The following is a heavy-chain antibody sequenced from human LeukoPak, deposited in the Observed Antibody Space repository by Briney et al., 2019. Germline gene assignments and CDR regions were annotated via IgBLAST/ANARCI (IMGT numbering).Heavy chain of an antibody. CDR3: ARVDVSYYYGMDV. J-gene: IGHJ6*02. CDR2: ITSDGTST. CDR1: GFTFSSHW. Sequence: GGSLRLSCAASGFTFSSHWMHWVRQAPGKGLVWVSRITSDGTSTTYVESVKGRFTISRDNSKNTLYLQMNSLRAEDTAVYYCARVDVSYYYGMDVWGQGTTVTVSS. V-gene: IGHV3-74*01. D-gene: IGHD3-16*01.